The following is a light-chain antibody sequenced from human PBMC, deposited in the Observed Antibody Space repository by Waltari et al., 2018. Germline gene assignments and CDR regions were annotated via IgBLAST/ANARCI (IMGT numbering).Light chain of an antibody. Sequence: QSALTQPASVSGSPGQSITISCTGTSSDSGTYNYVSWYQQHPGKAPKLMIYAVSNRPSGVSNRFSASKSGNTASLTISGLQAEDEADYYCSSYTSTDTWVFGGGTKLTVL. CDR2: AVS. V-gene: IGLV2-14*03. J-gene: IGLJ3*02. CDR1: SSDSGTYNY. CDR3: SSYTSTDTWV.